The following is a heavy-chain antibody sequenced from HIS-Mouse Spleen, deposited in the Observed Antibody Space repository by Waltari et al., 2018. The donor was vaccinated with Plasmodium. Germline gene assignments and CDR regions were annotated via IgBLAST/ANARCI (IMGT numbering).Heavy chain of an antibody. Sequence: VQLVESVGGLVQPGGSLRLSCAPSGFHFSGYWMSWVRQAPGKGRGWVAKIKQDGSEKYYVDSVKGRFTISRDNAKNSLYLQMNSLRAEDTAVYYCASSWYWYFDLWGRGTLVTVSS. CDR1: GFHFSGYW. CDR2: IKQDGSEK. CDR3: ASSWYWYFDL. V-gene: IGHV3-7*01. J-gene: IGHJ2*01. D-gene: IGHD6-13*01.